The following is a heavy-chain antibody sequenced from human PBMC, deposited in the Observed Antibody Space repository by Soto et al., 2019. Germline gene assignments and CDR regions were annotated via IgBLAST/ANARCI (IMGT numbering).Heavy chain of an antibody. V-gene: IGHV4-34*01. D-gene: IGHD2-15*01. J-gene: IGHJ6*02. CDR1: GGSFSAYY. Sequence: SETLSLTCAVNGGSFSAYYWTWIRQPPGRGLEWIREIDHSGSTNYNPSLESRVTISIDTAKNRFSLNVTSVTAADTAVYYCVRGLRYYGMDVWGQGTTVTVSS. CDR2: IDHSGST. CDR3: VRGLRYYGMDV.